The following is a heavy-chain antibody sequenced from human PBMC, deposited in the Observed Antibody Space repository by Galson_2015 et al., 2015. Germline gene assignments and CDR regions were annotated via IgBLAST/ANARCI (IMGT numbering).Heavy chain of an antibody. Sequence: SLRLSCAASGFTFSSYAMSWVRQAPGKVLEWVSAISGSGGSTYYADSVKGRFTISRDNSKNTLYLQMNSLRAEDTAVYYCAKDLSGYSGYEYAFDIWGQGTMVTVSS. CDR3: AKDLSGYSGYEYAFDI. CDR2: ISGSGGST. V-gene: IGHV3-23*01. J-gene: IGHJ3*02. CDR1: GFTFSSYA. D-gene: IGHD5-12*01.